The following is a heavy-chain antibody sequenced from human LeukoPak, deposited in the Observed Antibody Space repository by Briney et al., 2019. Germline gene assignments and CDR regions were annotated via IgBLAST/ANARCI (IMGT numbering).Heavy chain of an antibody. CDR3: TTDLGITMIRGVFVY. CDR2: IKSNPDGGTT. J-gene: IGHJ4*02. V-gene: IGHV3-15*01. CDR1: GFTFRNAW. D-gene: IGHD3-10*01. Sequence: GGSLRLSCAASGFTFRNAWMTWVRQAPGKGLEWVGRIKSNPDGGTTDYAAPVKGRFIISRDDSKNTLYLQMNSLQTEDTAVYYCTTDLGITMIRGVFVYWGQGTLVTVSS.